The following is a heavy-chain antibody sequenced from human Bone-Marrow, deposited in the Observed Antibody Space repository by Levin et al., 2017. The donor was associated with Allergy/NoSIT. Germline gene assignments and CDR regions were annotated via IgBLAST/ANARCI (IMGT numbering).Heavy chain of an antibody. CDR2: IYPGDSDV. D-gene: IGHD2-15*01. V-gene: IGHV5-51*01. J-gene: IGHJ4*02. CDR3: ARRGSYCSDGMRYFESIDS. Sequence: GESLKISCQTSGYIFQNFWIAWVRQKPGKGLEYMGIIYPGDSDVRYSPSFEGQVTLSVDTSIRTVYLQWSSLKASDTAIYYCARRGSYCSDGMRYFESIDSWGPGTQVTVSS. CDR1: GYIFQNFW.